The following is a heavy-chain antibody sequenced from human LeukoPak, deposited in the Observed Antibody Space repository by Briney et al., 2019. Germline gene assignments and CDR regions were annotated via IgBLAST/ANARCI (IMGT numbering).Heavy chain of an antibody. CDR3: ARLLWFGELLTGSAFDI. CDR1: GFTFSSYS. V-gene: IGHV3-21*01. Sequence: GGSLRLSCAASGFTFSSYSMNWVRQAPGKGLEWVSSISSSSSYIYYADLVKGRFTISRDNAKNSLYLQMNSLRAEDTAVYYCARLLWFGELLTGSAFDIWGQGTMVTVSS. CDR2: ISSSSSYI. J-gene: IGHJ3*02. D-gene: IGHD3-10*01.